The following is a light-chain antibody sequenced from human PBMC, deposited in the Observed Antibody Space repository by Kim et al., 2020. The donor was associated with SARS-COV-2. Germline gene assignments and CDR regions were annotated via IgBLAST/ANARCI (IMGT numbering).Light chain of an antibody. CDR3: GTWDSSLSAGL. CDR2: DNK. Sequence: GQKVTISCSGSSSNIGNNYVSWYQQLPGTAPKLLIHDNKERPPGIPDRFSGSKSGTSATLGITGLQAGDEADYYCGTWDSSLSAGLFGGGTKLTVL. V-gene: IGLV1-51*01. J-gene: IGLJ3*02. CDR1: SSNIGNNY.